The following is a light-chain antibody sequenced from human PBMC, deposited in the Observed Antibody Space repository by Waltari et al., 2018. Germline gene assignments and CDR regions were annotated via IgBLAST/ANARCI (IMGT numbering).Light chain of an antibody. CDR3: SSYTSSTTYV. V-gene: IGLV2-14*03. J-gene: IGLJ1*01. CDR2: DVG. Sequence: QSALTQPASVSGSPGQSITISCTGTSGDVGGYNYVTWYQQHPGKAPKLMIYDVGNRPSGVSNRFSGSKSGNTASLTISGLQAEDEADYYCSSYTSSTTYVFGTGTKVTVL. CDR1: SGDVGGYNY.